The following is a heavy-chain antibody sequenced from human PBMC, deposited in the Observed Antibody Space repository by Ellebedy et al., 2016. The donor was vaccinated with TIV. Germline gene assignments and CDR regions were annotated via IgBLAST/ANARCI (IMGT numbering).Heavy chain of an antibody. D-gene: IGHD3-10*01. CDR3: ARDQAYGTGSFSGFDF. V-gene: IGHV3-30-3*01. J-gene: IGHJ4*02. CDR2: ISYDGSNK. CDR1: GFTFSSYA. Sequence: GESLKISCAASGFTFSSYAMHWVRQAPGKGLEWVAVISYDGSNKYYADSVKGRFTISRDNSKNTLYLQMNSLRAEDTAVYYCARDQAYGTGSFSGFDFWGQGTLVTVSS.